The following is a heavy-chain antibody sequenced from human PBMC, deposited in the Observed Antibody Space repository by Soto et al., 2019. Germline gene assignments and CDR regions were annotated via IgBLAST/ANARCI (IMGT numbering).Heavy chain of an antibody. D-gene: IGHD3-3*01. J-gene: IGHJ6*01. CDR2: IYNSGST. CDR3: AVDYDVSPSWYG. V-gene: IGHV4-31*03. Sequence: PSETLSLTCTVSGGSISSCDYCWSCIRHHPGKGLEWNGHIYNSGSTYYNRSLKSRVTITVDTSKNQSSLKLSSVTAADMAVDYCAVDYDVSPSWYGWGKGTMVTVSS. CDR1: GGSISSCDYC.